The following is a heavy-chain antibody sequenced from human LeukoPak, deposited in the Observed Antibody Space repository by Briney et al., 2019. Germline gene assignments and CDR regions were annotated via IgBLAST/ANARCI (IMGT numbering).Heavy chain of an antibody. CDR1: GFTFSAYG. V-gene: IGHV3-33*01. CDR2: IWHDGTNK. CDR3: ARDFSSGWVDY. J-gene: IGHJ4*02. Sequence: PGGSLRLSCAASGFTFSAYGVHWVRQPPGRGLEWVAIIWHDGTNKYYADSVKGRFTISRDNSENTLYLQMNSLRVEDTAVYYCARDFSSGWVDYWGQGTLVIVSS. D-gene: IGHD6-19*01.